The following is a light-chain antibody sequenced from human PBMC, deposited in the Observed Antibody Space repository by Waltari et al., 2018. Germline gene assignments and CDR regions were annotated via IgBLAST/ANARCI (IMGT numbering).Light chain of an antibody. Sequence: SYELTQPPSVSVSPGQTASITCSGDKLGDKNVCWYQQKPGQSPVLVIYQDNKRPPGIPERFSGSNSGNTATLTISGTQAMDEADYYCQAWDRSTAYVFGTGTKVTVL. J-gene: IGLJ1*01. CDR3: QAWDRSTAYV. CDR2: QDN. CDR1: KLGDKN. V-gene: IGLV3-1*01.